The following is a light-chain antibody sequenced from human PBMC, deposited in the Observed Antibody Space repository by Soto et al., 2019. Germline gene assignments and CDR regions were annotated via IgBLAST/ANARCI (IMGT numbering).Light chain of an antibody. J-gene: IGKJ4*01. Sequence: IRVTQSPCSLSSFVGETFNISCRASQSMFNYLNWYQQKPGKAPKLLIYAASSLQSGVPSRFSGSGSGTDFTLTISSLAPEDSATYYCQQSYNTPLTFGRGTKV. CDR1: QSMFNY. CDR2: AAS. V-gene: IGKV1-39*01. CDR3: QQSYNTPLT.